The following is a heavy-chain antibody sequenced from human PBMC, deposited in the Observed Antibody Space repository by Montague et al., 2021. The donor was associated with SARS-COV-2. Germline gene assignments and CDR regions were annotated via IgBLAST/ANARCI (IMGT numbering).Heavy chain of an antibody. J-gene: IGHJ4*02. V-gene: IGHV3-23*01. D-gene: IGHD3-10*01. CDR1: GFTFSSYA. CDR2: ISGSGGST. CDR3: AKGLSSGSYYSSYFDY. Sequence: SLRLSCAVSGFTFSSYAMSWVRQAPGKGLEWVSVISGSGGSTYYADSVKGRFTISRDNSKNTLYLQMNSLSAEDTAVYYCAKGLSSGSYYSSYFDYWGQGTLVTVSS.